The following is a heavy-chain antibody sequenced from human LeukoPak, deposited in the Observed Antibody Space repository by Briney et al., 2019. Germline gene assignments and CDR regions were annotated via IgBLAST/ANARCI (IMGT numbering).Heavy chain of an antibody. J-gene: IGHJ6*02. V-gene: IGHV3-30*18. CDR1: GFTFSSYA. Sequence: GGSLRLSCAASGFTFSSYAMSWVRQAPGKGLEWVAVISYDGSNKYYADSVKGRFTISRDNSKNTLYLQMNSLRAEDTAVYYCAKVDHDYALYYGMDVWGQGTTVTVSS. CDR2: ISYDGSNK. CDR3: AKVDHDYALYYGMDV. D-gene: IGHD4-17*01.